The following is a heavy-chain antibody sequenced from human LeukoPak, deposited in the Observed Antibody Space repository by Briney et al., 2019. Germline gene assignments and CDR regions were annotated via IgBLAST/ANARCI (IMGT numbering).Heavy chain of an antibody. CDR2: INPNSGGT. CDR1: GYTFTGYY. CDR3: ARGARIVGATDFDY. Sequence: ASVKVSCKASGYTFTGYYMHWVRQAPGQVLEWMGWINPNSGGTNYAQKFQGRVTMTRDTSISTAYMELSRLRSDDTAVYYCARGARIVGATDFDYWGQGTLVTVSS. D-gene: IGHD1-26*01. J-gene: IGHJ4*02. V-gene: IGHV1-2*02.